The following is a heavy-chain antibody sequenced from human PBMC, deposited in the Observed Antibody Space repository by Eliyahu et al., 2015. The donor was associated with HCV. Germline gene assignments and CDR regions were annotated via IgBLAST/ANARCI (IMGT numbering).Heavy chain of an antibody. J-gene: IGHJ4*02. Sequence: QVQLQQWGAGLLKPSETLSLTCAVYGGSFSGYYWSWIRQPPGKGLEWIGEINHSGSTNYNPSLKSRVTISVDTSKNQFSLKLSSVTAADTAVYYCARGRRASLGYWGQGTLVTVSS. D-gene: IGHD3-16*01. CDR1: GGSFSGYY. V-gene: IGHV4-34*01. CDR3: ARGRRASLGY. CDR2: INHSGST.